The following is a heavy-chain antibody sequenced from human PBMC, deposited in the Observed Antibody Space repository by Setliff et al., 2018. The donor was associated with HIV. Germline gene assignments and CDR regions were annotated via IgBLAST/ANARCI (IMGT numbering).Heavy chain of an antibody. D-gene: IGHD6-19*01. Sequence: SVKVSCKVFGYTLAALSIHWVRQAPGKGLEWMGGIIPIYGTANYAQKFQGRVTITTDESTSTAYMDLSSLRSEDTAVYYCARDSGVSSGWKNWFDSWGQGTLVTVSS. CDR1: GYTLAALS. CDR3: ARDSGVSSGWKNWFDS. CDR2: IIPIYGTA. J-gene: IGHJ5*01. V-gene: IGHV1-69*05.